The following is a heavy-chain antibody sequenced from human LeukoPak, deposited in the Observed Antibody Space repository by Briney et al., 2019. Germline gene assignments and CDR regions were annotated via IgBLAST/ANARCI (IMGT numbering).Heavy chain of an antibody. Sequence: ASVKVSCKVSGYTLTELSMHWVRQAPGKGLEWMGGFDPEDGETIYAQKFQGRVTMTEDTSTDTAYMELSSLRSEDTAVYYCATPSIAVAAYWYFDLWGRGTLVTVSS. V-gene: IGHV1-24*01. CDR2: FDPEDGET. CDR1: GYTLTELS. CDR3: ATPSIAVAAYWYFDL. J-gene: IGHJ2*01. D-gene: IGHD6-19*01.